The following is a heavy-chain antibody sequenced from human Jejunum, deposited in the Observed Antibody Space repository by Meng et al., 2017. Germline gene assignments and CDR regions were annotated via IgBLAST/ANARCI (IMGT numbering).Heavy chain of an antibody. V-gene: IGHV4-34*01. CDR2: IHHSGSI. Sequence: QQWGEGLVKPSETLSLTCAFQGGSFSTYDWTCTRQPPGKELVWLGQIHHSGSINDNPSLKGRVTMSVDTSRNQISLKLNSVTAADTAVYYCRLAYCVSDCGDYCVQGTLVTVSS. CDR3: RLAYCVSDCGDY. CDR1: GGSFSTYD. D-gene: IGHD2-21*02. J-gene: IGHJ4*02.